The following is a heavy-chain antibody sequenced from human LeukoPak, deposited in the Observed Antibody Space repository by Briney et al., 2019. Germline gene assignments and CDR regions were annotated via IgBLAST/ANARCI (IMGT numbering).Heavy chain of an antibody. CDR1: GFTFNNYW. Sequence: GGSLRLSCAAFGFTFNNYWMSWVRQAPGKGLEWVANINQDGSGKHYVDSVKGRFTISRDNSKNTLYLQMNSLRAEDTAVYYCAKAIVVVPAAYDYWGQGTLVTVSS. J-gene: IGHJ4*02. CDR2: INQDGSGK. D-gene: IGHD2-2*01. V-gene: IGHV3-7*03. CDR3: AKAIVVVPAAYDY.